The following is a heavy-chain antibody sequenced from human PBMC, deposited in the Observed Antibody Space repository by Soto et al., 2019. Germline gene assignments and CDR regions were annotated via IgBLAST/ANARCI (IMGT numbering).Heavy chain of an antibody. Sequence: ASVKVSCKASGNTFIDYYIHWVRQAPGQVLEWMGFINPRSGDTHAPPKFQAWVIMTRDTSNSTAYLELKRLYSNDTAVYHCARSGYPGSYHPPAFWGQGTLVTVSS. CDR1: GNTFIDYY. CDR2: INPRSGDT. D-gene: IGHD1-26*01. V-gene: IGHV1-2*04. J-gene: IGHJ4*02. CDR3: ARSGYPGSYHPPAF.